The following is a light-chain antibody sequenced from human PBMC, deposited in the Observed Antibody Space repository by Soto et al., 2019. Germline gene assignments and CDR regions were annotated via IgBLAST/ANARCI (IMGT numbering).Light chain of an antibody. Sequence: DIVMTQSPLSLPVTPGEPASISCRSSQSLLHSNGYNYLDWYLQKPGQSPQLLIYLGSNRASGVHDRFSGSESGTDFKLKISRVEAEDVGVYYCMQALQTPRTFGQGTKVEI. CDR1: QSLLHSNGYNY. CDR3: MQALQTPRT. J-gene: IGKJ1*01. V-gene: IGKV2-28*01. CDR2: LGS.